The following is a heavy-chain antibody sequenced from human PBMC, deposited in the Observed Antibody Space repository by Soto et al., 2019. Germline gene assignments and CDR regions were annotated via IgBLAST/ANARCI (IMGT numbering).Heavy chain of an antibody. CDR2: FDPEDGET. V-gene: IGHV1-24*01. J-gene: IGHJ4*02. D-gene: IGHD1-26*01. Sequence: ASVKVSCKVSGYTLTELSMHWVRQAPGKGLEWMGGFDPEDGETIYAQKFQGRVTMTEDTSTDTAYMELSSLRSEDTAVYYCATYVGRGSYSPGFDYWGQGTLVTVSS. CDR1: GYTLTELS. CDR3: ATYVGRGSYSPGFDY.